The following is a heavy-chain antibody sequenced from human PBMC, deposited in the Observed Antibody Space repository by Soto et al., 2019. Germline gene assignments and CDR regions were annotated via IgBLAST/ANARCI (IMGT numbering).Heavy chain of an antibody. CDR1: GGNFNTYP. D-gene: IGHD3-16*01. V-gene: IGHV1-69*18. Sequence: QVQLEQSGAEVKRPGSSVKVSCKTSGGNFNTYPISWVRQAPGHRLEWMGKIIPIFGTPDYAQKFQGRVTIKADEATTTVYMELRSLKSDDSAVYYCARDSRLWGSTGWKRENLFDIWGQGTRVTVSS. CDR2: IIPIFGTP. J-gene: IGHJ3*02. CDR3: ARDSRLWGSTGWKRENLFDI.